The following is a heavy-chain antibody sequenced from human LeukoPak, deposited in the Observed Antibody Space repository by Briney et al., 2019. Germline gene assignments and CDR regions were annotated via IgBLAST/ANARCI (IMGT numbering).Heavy chain of an antibody. Sequence: APVKVSCKASGYTFTGYYMHWVRQAPGQGLEWMGWINPNSGGTNYAQKFQGRVTMTRDTSISTAYMELSRLRSDDTAVYYCARVGFGVSYNWFDPWGQGTLVTVSS. CDR1: GYTFTGYY. V-gene: IGHV1-2*02. J-gene: IGHJ5*02. CDR2: INPNSGGT. D-gene: IGHD3-10*01. CDR3: ARVGFGVSYNWFDP.